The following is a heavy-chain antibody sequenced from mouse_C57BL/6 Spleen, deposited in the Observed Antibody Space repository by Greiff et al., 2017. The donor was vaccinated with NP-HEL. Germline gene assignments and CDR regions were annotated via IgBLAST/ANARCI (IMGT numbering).Heavy chain of an antibody. D-gene: IGHD1-1*01. CDR3: ARRVYYGSSYKDWYFDV. V-gene: IGHV3-8*01. CDR1: GYSITSDY. J-gene: IGHJ1*03. CDR2: ISYSGST. Sequence: EVQLQESGPGLAKPSQTLSLTCSVTGYSITSDYWNWIRKFPGNKLKYMGYISYSGSTYYNPSLKSRISITRDTSKNQYYLQLNSVTTEDTATYYCARRVYYGSSYKDWYFDVWGTGTTVTVSS.